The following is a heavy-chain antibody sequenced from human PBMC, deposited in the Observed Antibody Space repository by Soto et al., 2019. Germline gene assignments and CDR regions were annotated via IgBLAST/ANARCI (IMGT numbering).Heavy chain of an antibody. J-gene: IGHJ6*02. CDR1: GFTFSSYG. Sequence: QVQLVESGGGVVQPGRSLRLSCAASGFTFSSYGMHWVRQAPGKGLEWVAVIWYDGSNKYYADSVKGRFTISRDNSKNTLYLQMSSLRAEDTAVYYCARDKAAGTAMDSFYYYYGMDGWGQGTTVTVSS. D-gene: IGHD5-18*01. V-gene: IGHV3-33*01. CDR2: IWYDGSNK. CDR3: ARDKAAGTAMDSFYYYYGMDG.